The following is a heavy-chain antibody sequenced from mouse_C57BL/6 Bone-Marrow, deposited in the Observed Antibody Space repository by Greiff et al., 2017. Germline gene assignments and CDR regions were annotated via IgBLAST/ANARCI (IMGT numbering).Heavy chain of an antibody. Sequence: VQLQQPGAELVRPGTSVKLSCKASGYTFTSYWMHWVKQRPGQGLEWIGVIDPSDSYTNYNQKVKGKATLTVDTSSSTAYMQLSSLTSEDSAVYYCARALYYYGSSQFLFDYWGQGTTLTVSS. J-gene: IGHJ2*01. V-gene: IGHV1-59*01. D-gene: IGHD1-1*01. CDR3: ARALYYYGSSQFLFDY. CDR1: GYTFTSYW. CDR2: IDPSDSYT.